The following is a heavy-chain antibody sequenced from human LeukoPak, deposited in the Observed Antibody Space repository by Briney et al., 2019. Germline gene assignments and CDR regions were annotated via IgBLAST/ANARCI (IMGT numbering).Heavy chain of an antibody. D-gene: IGHD2-15*01. J-gene: IGHJ4*02. CDR2: IIWDGGST. CDR1: GFTFDDYT. Sequence: PGGSLRLSCAASGFTFDDYTMHWVRQAPGKGLEWVSLIIWDGGSTYYADSVKGRFTISRDNSKNSLYLQMNSLRTEDTALYYCAKDRFRYCSGDSCYPFDYSGQGTLVTVSP. V-gene: IGHV3-43*01. CDR3: AKDRFRYCSGDSCYPFDY.